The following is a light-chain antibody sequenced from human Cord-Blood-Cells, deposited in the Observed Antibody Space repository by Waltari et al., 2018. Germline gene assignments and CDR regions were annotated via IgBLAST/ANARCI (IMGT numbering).Light chain of an antibody. CDR2: KGS. Sequence: QSALTQPASVSWSPGQSITISCTGTSSDVGSYNLFSWYQQHPGKAPKLMIYKGSKRPSGVSNRFSGSKSGNTASLTISGLQAEDEADYYCCSYAGSSTWVFGGGTKLTVL. CDR3: CSYAGSSTWV. J-gene: IGLJ3*02. CDR1: SSDVGSYNL. V-gene: IGLV2-23*01.